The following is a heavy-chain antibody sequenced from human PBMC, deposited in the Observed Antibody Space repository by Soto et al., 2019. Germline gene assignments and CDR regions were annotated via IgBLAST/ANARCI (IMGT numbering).Heavy chain of an antibody. Sequence: GGSLRLSCAASGFSISTYDMSWVRQAPGKGQEWVSSINSIGSNTYLADSVKGRFTISRDNAKNSLYLQMNSLRAEDTAVYYCARAINGDYADAFDFWGQGTMVTVSS. D-gene: IGHD4-17*01. CDR2: INSIGSNT. V-gene: IGHV3-21*06. CDR3: ARAINGDYADAFDF. CDR1: GFSISTYD. J-gene: IGHJ3*01.